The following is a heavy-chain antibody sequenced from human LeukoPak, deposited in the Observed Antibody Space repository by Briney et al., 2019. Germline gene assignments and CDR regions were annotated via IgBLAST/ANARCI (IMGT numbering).Heavy chain of an antibody. CDR1: GYSFTSYW. D-gene: IGHD3-10*01. V-gene: IGHV5-10-1*01. CDR3: ARLMVRGVTLYYYYGMDV. Sequence: GESLRISCKGSGYSFTSYWISWVRQMPGKGLEWMGRIDPSDSCTNYSPSFQGHVTISADKSISTAYLQWSSLKASDTAMYYCARLMVRGVTLYYYYGMDVWGKGTTVTVSS. J-gene: IGHJ6*04. CDR2: IDPSDSCT.